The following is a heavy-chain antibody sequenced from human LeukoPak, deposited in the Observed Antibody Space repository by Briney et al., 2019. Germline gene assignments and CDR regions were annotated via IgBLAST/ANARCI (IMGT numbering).Heavy chain of an antibody. CDR2: INPSGGST. CDR1: GYTFTGYY. Sequence: ASVKVSCKASGYTFTGYYMHWVRQAPGQGLEWMGIINPSGGSTSYAQKFQGRVTMTRDMSTSTVYMELSSLRSEDTAVYYCARGCGGGSCYDEYYFDYWGQGTLVTVSS. J-gene: IGHJ4*02. V-gene: IGHV1-46*01. CDR3: ARGCGGGSCYDEYYFDY. D-gene: IGHD2-15*01.